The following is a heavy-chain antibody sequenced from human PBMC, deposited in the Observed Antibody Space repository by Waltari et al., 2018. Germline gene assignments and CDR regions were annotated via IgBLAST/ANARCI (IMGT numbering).Heavy chain of an antibody. V-gene: IGHV1-2*06. D-gene: IGHD4-4*01. J-gene: IGHJ4*02. CDR1: GNTFTGYY. CDR2: INPNIVCT. Sequence: QVQLVQSGAEVKKPGASVKVSCKASGNTFTGYYMHWVRQAPGQGLEGMGRINPNIVCTNYAQKFQARGTRTRDTSISTAYMELSRLRSDDTAVYYCARYSNSAYWGQGTLVTVSS. CDR3: ARYSNSAY.